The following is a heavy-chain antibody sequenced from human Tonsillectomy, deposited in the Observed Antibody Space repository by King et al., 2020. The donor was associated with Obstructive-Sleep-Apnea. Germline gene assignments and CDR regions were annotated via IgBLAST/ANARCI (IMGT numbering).Heavy chain of an antibody. CDR2: IYYSGST. J-gene: IGHJ4*02. CDR3: ARYYYDSSGYYYDY. V-gene: IGHV4-59*08. Sequence: QLQESGPGLVKPSETLSLTCTVSGGSISSYYWSWIRQPPGKGLEWIVYIYYSGSTNYNPSLKSRVTISVATSKNQFSLKLSSVTAADTAVYYCARYYYDSSGYYYDYWGQGTLVTVSS. D-gene: IGHD3-22*01. CDR1: GGSISSYY.